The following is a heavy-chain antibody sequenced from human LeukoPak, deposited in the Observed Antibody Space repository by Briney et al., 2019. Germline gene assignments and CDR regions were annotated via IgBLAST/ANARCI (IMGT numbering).Heavy chain of an antibody. J-gene: IGHJ4*02. V-gene: IGHV1-46*01. Sequence: ASVKVSCKTSGYTFTDDYMHCVRQAPGQGLECMGIINPSGTSTTYAQNFQGRVTLTRDTSTSTDFMELSSLRAEDSAVYYCARHDLGGTSPFDYWGEGPLVSVSS. CDR3: ARHDLGGTSPFDY. CDR1: GYTFTDDY. D-gene: IGHD4-23*01. CDR2: INPSGTST.